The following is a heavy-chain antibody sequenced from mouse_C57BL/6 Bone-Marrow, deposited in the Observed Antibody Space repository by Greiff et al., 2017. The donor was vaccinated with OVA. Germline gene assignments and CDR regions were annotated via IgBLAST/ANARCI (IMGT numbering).Heavy chain of an antibody. CDR1: GYTFTDYE. CDR3: TRYRYDYESSFAY. Sequence: VQLQQSGAELVRPGASVTLSCKASGYTFTDYEMHWVKQTPVHGLEWIGAIDPETGGTAYNQKFKGKAILTADKSSSTAYMELRSLTSDDSAVYYCTRYRYDYESSFAYWGQGTLVTVSA. J-gene: IGHJ3*01. V-gene: IGHV1-15*01. CDR2: IDPETGGT. D-gene: IGHD2-4*01.